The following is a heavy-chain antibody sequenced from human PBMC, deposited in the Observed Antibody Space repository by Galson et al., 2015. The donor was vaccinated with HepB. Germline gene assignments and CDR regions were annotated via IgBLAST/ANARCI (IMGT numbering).Heavy chain of an antibody. CDR1: GGSFSGYY. Sequence: SETLSLTCAVYGGSFSGYYWSWIRQPPGKGLEWIGEINHSGSTNYNPSLKSRVTISVDTSKNQFSLKLSSVTAADTAVYYCARASGDCFDPWGQGTLVTVSS. CDR3: ARASGDCFDP. CDR2: INHSGST. D-gene: IGHD2-15*01. V-gene: IGHV4-34*01. J-gene: IGHJ5*02.